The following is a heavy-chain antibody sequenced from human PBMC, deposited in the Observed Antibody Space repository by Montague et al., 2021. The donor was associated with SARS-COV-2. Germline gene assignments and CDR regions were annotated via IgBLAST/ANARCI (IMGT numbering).Heavy chain of an antibody. V-gene: IGHV4-61*02. Sequence: TLSLTCTVSDGSINTDTYFWSWIWQPAGKGLEWIGRVRTSGTTKYNPTLKSRVTMSMDTSKKQFSLNVTSVTAADTAVYYCARGAKYYGFYHPFEDWGQGALVTVSS. CDR2: VRTSGTT. CDR3: ARGAKYYGFYHPFED. D-gene: IGHD3-16*01. J-gene: IGHJ4*02. CDR1: DGSINTDTYF.